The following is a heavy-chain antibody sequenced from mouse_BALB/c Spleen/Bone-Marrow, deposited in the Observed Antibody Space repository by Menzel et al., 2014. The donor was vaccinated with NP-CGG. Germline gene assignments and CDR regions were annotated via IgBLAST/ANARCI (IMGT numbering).Heavy chain of an antibody. D-gene: IGHD2-2*01. Sequence: EVQLVESGTVLARPGASVKMSCKASGYTFTSYWMHWVKQRPGQGLEWIGAIYPGNSDTSYNQKFKGKAKLTAVTSTSTAYMELSSLTNEDSAVYYCTRGEGYGYAMDYWGQGTSVTVSS. CDR1: GYTFTSYW. V-gene: IGHV1-5*01. CDR2: IYPGNSDT. CDR3: TRGEGYGYAMDY. J-gene: IGHJ4*01.